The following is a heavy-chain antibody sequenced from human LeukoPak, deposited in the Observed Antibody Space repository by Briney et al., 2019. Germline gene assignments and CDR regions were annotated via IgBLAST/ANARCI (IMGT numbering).Heavy chain of an antibody. D-gene: IGHD3-9*01. CDR2: IKQDGSEK. CDR3: ARGVLRYFDSGFGY. J-gene: IGHJ4*02. CDR1: GFIFNSYW. Sequence: GGSLRLSCAASGFIFNSYWMSWVRQAPGKGLEWVANIKQDGSEKNYVDSVKGRFTISRDNAKNSLYLRMNSLRAGDTAVYYCARGVLRYFDSGFGYWGQGTLVTVSS. V-gene: IGHV3-7*01.